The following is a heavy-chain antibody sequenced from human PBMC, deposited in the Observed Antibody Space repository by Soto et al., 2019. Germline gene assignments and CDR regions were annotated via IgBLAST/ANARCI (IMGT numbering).Heavy chain of an antibody. CDR1: GGSISGVGYY. D-gene: IGHD6-13*01. Sequence: QLQLQESGPGLVEPSQTLSLTCTVSGGSISGVGYYWSWIRQNPGKGLEWIGYIFHDGTTYYNPSLKSRLTISVDTSKTQYSLKLNSVTAADTAVYYCARAWPAAAGWANWFDLWGQGTLVTVSS. CDR3: ARAWPAAAGWANWFDL. J-gene: IGHJ5*02. V-gene: IGHV4-31*03. CDR2: IFHDGTT.